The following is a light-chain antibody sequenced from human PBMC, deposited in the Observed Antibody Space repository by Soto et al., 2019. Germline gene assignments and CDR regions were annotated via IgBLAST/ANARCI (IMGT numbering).Light chain of an antibody. V-gene: IGKV3-11*01. CDR1: QSVSSY. J-gene: IGKJ3*01. CDR3: QQFGTSPLVT. CDR2: DAS. Sequence: EIVLTHSPATLSLSPGERATLSCRASQSVSSYLAWYQQKPGQAPRLLIYDASNRATGIPDRFSGSGSGTDFILTISRLETEDFAVYYCQQFGTSPLVTFGPGTKVEIK.